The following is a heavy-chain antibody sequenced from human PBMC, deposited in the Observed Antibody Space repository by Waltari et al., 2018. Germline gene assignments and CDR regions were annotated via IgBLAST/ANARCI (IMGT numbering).Heavy chain of an antibody. CDR2: ISSSGSTI. D-gene: IGHD3-16*02. J-gene: IGHJ4*02. CDR3: ARGSYDYVWGGYRPLDY. V-gene: IGHV3-48*03. CDR1: GFTFSSYE. Sequence: EVQLVESGGGLVQPGGSLRLSCAASGFTFSSYEMNWVRQAPGKGLEWVSYISSSGSTIYYADSVKGRFTISRDNAKNSLYLQMNSLRAEDTAVYYCARGSYDYVWGGYRPLDYWGQGTLVTVSS.